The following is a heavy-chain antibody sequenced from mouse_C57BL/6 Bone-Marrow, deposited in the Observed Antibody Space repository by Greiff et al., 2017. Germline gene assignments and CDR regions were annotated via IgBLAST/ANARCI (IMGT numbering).Heavy chain of an antibody. J-gene: IGHJ4*01. Sequence: QVQLQQSGAELARPGASVKLSCKASGYTFTSYGISWVKQRTGQGLEWIGEIYPRSGNTYYNEKFKGKATLTADKSSSTAYMELRSLTSEVCAVYFYAREGYYGNYAMDYWGQGTSVTVSS. V-gene: IGHV1-81*01. CDR3: AREGYYGNYAMDY. CDR2: IYPRSGNT. D-gene: IGHD1-1*01. CDR1: GYTFTSYG.